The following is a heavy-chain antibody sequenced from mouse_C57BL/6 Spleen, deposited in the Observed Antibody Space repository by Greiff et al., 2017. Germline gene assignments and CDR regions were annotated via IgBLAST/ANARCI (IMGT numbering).Heavy chain of an antibody. D-gene: IGHD2-3*01. CDR1: GFTFSNYW. CDR2: IRLKSDNYAT. V-gene: IGHV6-3*01. CDR3: TNGYFLYYYAMDY. J-gene: IGHJ4*01. Sequence: EVMLVESGGGLVQPGGSMKLSCVASGFTFSNYWMNWVRQSPEKGLEWVAQIRLKSDNYATHYAESVKGRFTISRDDSKSSVYLQMNNLRAEDTGIYYCTNGYFLYYYAMDYWGQGTSVTVSS.